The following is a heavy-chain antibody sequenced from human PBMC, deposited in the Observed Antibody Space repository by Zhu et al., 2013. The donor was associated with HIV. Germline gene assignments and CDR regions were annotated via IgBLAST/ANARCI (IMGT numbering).Heavy chain of an antibody. Sequence: QVQLVQSGPEVKEPGASVKISCKTSGFTFTNFGFNWVRQAPGQGLEWLGWISAHNGDTKSAQRVQGRLSMTTDTSTTTAYMELMSLRSDDTALYYCARGAAGVSPLNEFDYWAREPWSPSPQ. J-gene: IGHJ4*02. CDR2: ISAHNGDT. D-gene: IGHD2-15*01. CDR1: GFTFTNFG. V-gene: IGHV1-18*01. CDR3: ARGAAGVSPLNEFDY.